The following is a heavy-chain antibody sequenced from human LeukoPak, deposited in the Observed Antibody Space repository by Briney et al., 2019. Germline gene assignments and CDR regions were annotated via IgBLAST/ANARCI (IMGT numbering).Heavy chain of an antibody. CDR1: GYTFTNNW. V-gene: IGHV3-7*01. D-gene: IGHD5-24*01. Sequence: PGGSLRLSCEASGYTFTNNWITCFRQAPGKGLEWVANVNEDGSEQNYLDSVKGRFTISRDNAKNSVYLQMNNLRVEETAVYYCARGRGWIDPWGQGTLVTVSS. J-gene: IGHJ5*02. CDR3: ARGRGWIDP. CDR2: VNEDGSEQ.